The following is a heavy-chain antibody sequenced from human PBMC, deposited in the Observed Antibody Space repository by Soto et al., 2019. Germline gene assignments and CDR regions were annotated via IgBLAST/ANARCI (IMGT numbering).Heavy chain of an antibody. CDR1: GGSFSSSSHY. D-gene: IGHD2-15*01. CDR2: MFYFGST. J-gene: IGHJ6*02. CDR3: ARHHFYCTGGSCYLQAYHYYGLDV. V-gene: IGHV4-39*01. Sequence: SETLSLTCTVFGGSFSSSSHYWGWIRQPPGKGLEWLGTMFYFGSTYYNTSLESRATISVDPSKNQFSLKLSSVTAADTAVYYCARHHFYCTGGSCYLQAYHYYGLDVWGQGTTVS.